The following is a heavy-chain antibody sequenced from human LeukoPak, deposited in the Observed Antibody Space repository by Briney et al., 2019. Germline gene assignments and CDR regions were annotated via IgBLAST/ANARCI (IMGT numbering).Heavy chain of an antibody. Sequence: PGGSLRLSCAASGFTFSSYGMHWVRQAPGKGLEWVAVIWYDGSNKYYADSVKGRFTISRDNSKNTLYLQMNSLRAEDTAVYYCAREASFGVVIILRGELDYWGQGTLVTVSS. J-gene: IGHJ4*02. CDR3: AREASFGVVIILRGELDY. D-gene: IGHD3-3*01. V-gene: IGHV3-33*01. CDR1: GFTFSSYG. CDR2: IWYDGSNK.